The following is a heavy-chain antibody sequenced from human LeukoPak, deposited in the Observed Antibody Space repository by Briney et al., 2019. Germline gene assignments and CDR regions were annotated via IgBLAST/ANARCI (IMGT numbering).Heavy chain of an antibody. CDR2: INHSGST. Sequence: SETLSLTCAVYGGSFSGYYWSWIRQPPGKGLEWIGEINHSGSTNYNPSLKSRVTISVDTSKNQFSLKLYAVTAADTAVYYCARFGDCSDGLCFYYLDPWGQGTLVTVSS. J-gene: IGHJ5*02. V-gene: IGHV4-34*01. CDR3: ARFGDCSDGLCFYYLDP. CDR1: GGSFSGYY. D-gene: IGHD2-15*01.